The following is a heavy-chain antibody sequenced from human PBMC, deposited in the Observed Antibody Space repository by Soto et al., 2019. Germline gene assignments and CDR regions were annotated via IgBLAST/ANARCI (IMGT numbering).Heavy chain of an antibody. CDR1: GGSLSSYY. CDR3: ARAITIFGVVTENYFDY. J-gene: IGHJ4*02. CDR2: IYYSGST. V-gene: IGHV4-59*01. D-gene: IGHD3-3*01. Sequence: SETLSLTCPVSGGSLSSYYSDWVRQPPGKGLEWIGYIYYSGSTNYNPSLKSRVTISVDTSKNQFSLKLSSVTAADTAVYYCARAITIFGVVTENYFDYWGQGTLVTVSS.